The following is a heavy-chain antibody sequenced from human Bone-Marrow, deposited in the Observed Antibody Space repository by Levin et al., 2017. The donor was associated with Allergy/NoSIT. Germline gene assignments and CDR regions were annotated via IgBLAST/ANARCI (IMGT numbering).Heavy chain of an antibody. V-gene: IGHV3-15*01. CDR1: GLTLTNAW. CDR3: TTRKSADYHNSLYPY. CDR2: IKGKSDGGTT. Sequence: GESLKISCAASGLTLTNAWMSWVRQAPGKGLEWVGRIKGKSDGGTTDYAAPVKGRFTIQRDDSKNTLYLQMNSLQTEDTAVYFCTTRKSADYHNSLYPYWGQGTLVTVSS. D-gene: IGHD2/OR15-2a*01. J-gene: IGHJ4*02.